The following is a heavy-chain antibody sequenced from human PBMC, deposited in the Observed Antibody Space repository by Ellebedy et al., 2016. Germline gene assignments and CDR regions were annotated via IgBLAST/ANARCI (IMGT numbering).Heavy chain of an antibody. CDR1: GYSISSGYY. J-gene: IGHJ4*02. Sequence: SETLSLTCTVSGYSISSGYYWGWIRQPPGKGLEWIGSIYHSGSTYYNPSLKSRVTISVDTSKNQFSLKLSSVTAADTAVYYCARDLRWELPAFDYWGQGTLVTVSS. V-gene: IGHV4-38-2*02. D-gene: IGHD1-26*01. CDR2: IYHSGST. CDR3: ARDLRWELPAFDY.